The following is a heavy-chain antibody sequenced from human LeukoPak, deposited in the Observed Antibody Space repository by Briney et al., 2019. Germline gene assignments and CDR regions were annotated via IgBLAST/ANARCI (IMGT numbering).Heavy chain of an antibody. J-gene: IGHJ3*02. Sequence: GASVKVSCKASGYTFTGYYMHWVRQAPGQGLEWMGRINPNSGGTNYAQKFQGRVTMTRDTSISTAYMELSRLRSDDTAVYYCARALLWFGEYAFDIWGQGTMVTVSS. V-gene: IGHV1-2*06. CDR3: ARALLWFGEYAFDI. D-gene: IGHD3-10*01. CDR1: GYTFTGYY. CDR2: INPNSGGT.